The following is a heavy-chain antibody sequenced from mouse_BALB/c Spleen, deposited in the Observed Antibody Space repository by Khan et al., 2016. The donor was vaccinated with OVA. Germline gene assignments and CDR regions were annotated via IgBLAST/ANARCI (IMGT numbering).Heavy chain of an antibody. CDR2: IDPYYGGT. CDR1: GYSFTGYN. V-gene: IGHV1-39*01. CDR3: ASSTWYFDV. Sequence: VQLQQSGPELEKPGASVKISCKASGYSFTGYNMNWVKQSNGKSLEWIGNIDPYYGGTSYNQKFKGKASLTVDKSSSTAYIERKGLASEESAVYYCASSTWYFDVLGAGTSVTVSS. J-gene: IGHJ1*01.